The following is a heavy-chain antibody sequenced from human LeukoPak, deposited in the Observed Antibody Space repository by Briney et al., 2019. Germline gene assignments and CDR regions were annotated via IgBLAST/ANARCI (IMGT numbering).Heavy chain of an antibody. CDR1: GFTFSSFG. Sequence: GGSLRLTCAASGFTFSSFGMHWVRQAPAREVEWVAVISYDGSNKNYADSVKGRFTISRDNSKNTLYLQMNSLRSEDTAVYYCAKEGGNGYSYCPDYWGQGNLVTVSS. D-gene: IGHD5-18*01. V-gene: IGHV3-30*18. CDR2: ISYDGSNK. CDR3: AKEGGNGYSYCPDY. J-gene: IGHJ4*02.